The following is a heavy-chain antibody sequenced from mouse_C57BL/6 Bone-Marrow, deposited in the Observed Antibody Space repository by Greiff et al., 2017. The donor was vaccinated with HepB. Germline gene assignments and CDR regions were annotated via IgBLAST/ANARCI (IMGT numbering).Heavy chain of an antibody. CDR1: GYTFTSYW. CDR2: IDPSDSYT. D-gene: IGHD2-5*01. Sequence: QVQLQQPGAELVTPGASVKLSCKASGYTFTSYWMQWVQQRPGQGLEWIGEIDPSDSYTNYNQQFTGKATLTVDTSSSTAYMQLSSLTSDDSAVYYCARCDYSNPYYFDYWGQGTTLTVSS. J-gene: IGHJ2*01. V-gene: IGHV1-50*01. CDR3: ARCDYSNPYYFDY.